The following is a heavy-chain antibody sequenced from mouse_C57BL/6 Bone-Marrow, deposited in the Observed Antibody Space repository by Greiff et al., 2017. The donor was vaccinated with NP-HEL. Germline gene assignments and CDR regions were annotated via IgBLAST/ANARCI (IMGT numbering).Heavy chain of an antibody. J-gene: IGHJ2*01. Sequence: EVKLMESGGGLVQPKGSLKLSCAASGFSFNTYAMNWVRQAPGKGLEWVARIRSKSNNYATYYADSLKDRFTTSRDDSESMLYLQMNNLKTEDTAMYYCVRQGYDGYYLDYWGQGTTLTVSS. CDR2: IRSKSNNYAT. CDR3: VRQGYDGYYLDY. D-gene: IGHD2-3*01. CDR1: GFSFNTYA. V-gene: IGHV10-1*01.